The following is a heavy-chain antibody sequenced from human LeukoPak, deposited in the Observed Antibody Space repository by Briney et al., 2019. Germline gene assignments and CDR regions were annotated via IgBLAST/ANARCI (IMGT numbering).Heavy chain of an antibody. CDR1: GFTFSRNW. D-gene: IGHD3-9*01. Sequence: PGGSLRLSCAASGFTFSRNWMHWVRQAPGKGLLWVSRISSDGSTTTYADSVKGRFIISRDNAKNTLYLQMNSLRVEDTAVYFCVRVSEYFDWLLDYWGQGTLVTVSS. V-gene: IGHV3-74*01. CDR2: ISSDGSTT. CDR3: VRVSEYFDWLLDY. J-gene: IGHJ4*02.